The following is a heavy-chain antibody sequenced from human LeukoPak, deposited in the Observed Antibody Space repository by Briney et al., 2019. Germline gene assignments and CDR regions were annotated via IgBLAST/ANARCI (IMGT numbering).Heavy chain of an antibody. V-gene: IGHV1-46*01. CDR3: AGAITMIRGVIDGVDY. Sequence: ASVKVSCKASGYTFTSYYMHWVRQAPGQGLEWMGIINPSGGSTSYAQKFQGRVTMTRDTSTSTVDMQLSSLRSEDTAVYYCAGAITMIRGVIDGVDYWGQGTLVTVSS. CDR1: GYTFTSYY. D-gene: IGHD3-10*01. J-gene: IGHJ4*02. CDR2: INPSGGST.